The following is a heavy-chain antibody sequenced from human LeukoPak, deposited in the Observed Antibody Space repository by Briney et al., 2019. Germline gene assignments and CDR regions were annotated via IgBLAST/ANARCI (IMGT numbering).Heavy chain of an antibody. CDR2: INSYGAYT. Sequence: GGSLRLSCAASGFTFSSYDMSWVRQAPGKGLEWVSTINSYGAYTYYADSVRGRFTISRDNSKNTLYLQMNSPRAEDTAVYYCARDRMGAILYFDSWGQGTLVTVSS. CDR1: GFTFSSYD. CDR3: ARDRMGAILYFDS. J-gene: IGHJ4*02. D-gene: IGHD1-26*01. V-gene: IGHV3-23*01.